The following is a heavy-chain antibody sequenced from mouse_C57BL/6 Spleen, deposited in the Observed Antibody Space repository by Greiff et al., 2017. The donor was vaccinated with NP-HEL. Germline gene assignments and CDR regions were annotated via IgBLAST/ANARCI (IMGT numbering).Heavy chain of an antibody. CDR3: ARKGTTVVNYYAMDY. Sequence: VQLQQSGPELVKPGASVKISCKASGYTFTDYYMNWVKQSHGKSLEWIGDINPNNGGTSYNQKFKGKATLTVDKSSSTAYMELRSLTSEDSAVYYCARKGTTVVNYYAMDYWGQGTSVTVSS. V-gene: IGHV1-26*01. D-gene: IGHD1-1*01. J-gene: IGHJ4*01. CDR2: INPNNGGT. CDR1: GYTFTDYY.